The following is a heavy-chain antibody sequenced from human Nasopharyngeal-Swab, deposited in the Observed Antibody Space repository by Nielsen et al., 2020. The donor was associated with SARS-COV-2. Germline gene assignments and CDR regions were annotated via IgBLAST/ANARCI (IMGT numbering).Heavy chain of an antibody. CDR2: ISSSGSTI. J-gene: IGHJ4*02. D-gene: IGHD6-19*01. CDR3: AREVAGMDH. Sequence: GESLKRSCAASGFTFRRYEMNRVRQAPGKGLEWVSYISSSGSTIYYADSVKGRFTISRDNARNSLYLQMNSLRDEDTAVYYCAREVAGMDHWGQGTLVTVSS. V-gene: IGHV3-48*03. CDR1: GFTFRRYE.